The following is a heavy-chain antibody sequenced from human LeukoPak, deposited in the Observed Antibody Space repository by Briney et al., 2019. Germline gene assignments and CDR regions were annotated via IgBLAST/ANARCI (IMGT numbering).Heavy chain of an antibody. D-gene: IGHD2-2*01. CDR3: ARVPPSAHQLFSSDY. J-gene: IGHJ4*02. Sequence: ASVTVSCKATGYIFTNYGISSLRPPPGQGLAGVSWISGSKDETRYAQNFQRRVTMTTDTSTTTAYMELKSLRSDDTAVYYCARVPPSAHQLFSSDYWGQGTQVTVSS. V-gene: IGHV1-18*04. CDR2: ISGSKDET. CDR1: GYIFTNYG.